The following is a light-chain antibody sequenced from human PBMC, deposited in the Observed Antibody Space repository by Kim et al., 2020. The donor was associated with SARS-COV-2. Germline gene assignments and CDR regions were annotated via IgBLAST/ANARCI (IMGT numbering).Light chain of an antibody. Sequence: ATLCLSPGERATLSCRASQSVGTYLAWYQQKPGQAPRLLIYDASKRATGIPARFRGSGSGTDFTLTIGTLEPEDSAVYYCQQRGNFGQGTRLEIK. CDR3: QQRGN. CDR1: QSVGTY. CDR2: DAS. J-gene: IGKJ5*01. V-gene: IGKV3-11*01.